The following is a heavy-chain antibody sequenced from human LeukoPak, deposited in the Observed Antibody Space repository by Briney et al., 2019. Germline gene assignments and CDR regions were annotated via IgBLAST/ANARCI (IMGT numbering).Heavy chain of an antibody. Sequence: SETLSLTCTVSGGSISSSSYYWGWIRQPPGKGLEWIGSMYYSGSTYYNPSLKSRVTISVDTSKNQFSLKLSSVTAADTAVYYCARVSRTLTPYDSSGYCFDYWGQGTLVTVSS. J-gene: IGHJ4*02. D-gene: IGHD3-22*01. V-gene: IGHV4-39*07. CDR3: ARVSRTLTPYDSSGYCFDY. CDR1: GGSISSSSYY. CDR2: MYYSGST.